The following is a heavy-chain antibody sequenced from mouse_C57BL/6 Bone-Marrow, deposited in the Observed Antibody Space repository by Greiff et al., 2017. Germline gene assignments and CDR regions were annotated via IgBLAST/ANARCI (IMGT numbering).Heavy chain of an antibody. D-gene: IGHD1-2*01. CDR2: ISSGGSYT. V-gene: IGHV5-6*01. CDR3: ARLRNYGLFDY. J-gene: IGHJ2*01. CDR1: GFTFSSYG. Sequence: EVKLMESGGDLVKPGGSLKLSCAASGFTFSSYGMSWVRQTPAKRLEWVATISSGGSYTYYPDSVKGRFTISRANAKNTLYLQMSSLKSEDTAMYYCARLRNYGLFDYWGQGTTLTGSS.